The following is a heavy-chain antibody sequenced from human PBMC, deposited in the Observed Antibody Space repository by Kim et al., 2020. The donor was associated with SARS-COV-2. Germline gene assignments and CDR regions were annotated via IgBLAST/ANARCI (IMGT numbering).Heavy chain of an antibody. Sequence: SETLSLTCTVSGGSISSYYWSWIRQPPGKGLEWIGYIYYSGSNNYNPSLKSRVTISVDMSKKQFSLKLSSVTAADTAVYYCACGRLPYYFDDWGQGTLVTVSS. CDR3: ACGRLPYYFDD. CDR1: GGSISSYY. D-gene: IGHD1-26*01. J-gene: IGHJ4*02. V-gene: IGHV4-59*01. CDR2: IYYSGSN.